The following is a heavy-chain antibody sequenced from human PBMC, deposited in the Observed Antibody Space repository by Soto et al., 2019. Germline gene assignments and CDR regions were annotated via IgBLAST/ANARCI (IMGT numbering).Heavy chain of an antibody. D-gene: IGHD3-10*01. V-gene: IGHV1-18*01. J-gene: IGHJ5*02. CDR3: ARVLRGVVNWFDP. CDR1: GDTFTNFG. Sequence: ASVKVSCKTSGDTFTNFGLSWVRQAPGQGLEWMGWIATYNSNKNYAQKFQGRLTLTTDTSTSTGYVELKSLEYDDTAVYYCARVLRGVVNWFDPWGQGTLVTVSS. CDR2: IATYNSNK.